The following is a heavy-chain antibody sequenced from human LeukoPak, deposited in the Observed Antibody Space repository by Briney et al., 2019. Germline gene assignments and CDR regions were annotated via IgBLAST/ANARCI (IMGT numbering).Heavy chain of an antibody. Sequence: SETLSLTCTVSGGSISNYYWSWIRQPAGKGLEWIGRIYSSGSTNYNPSLKSRVTISVDTSKNQFSLKVSSVTAADTAVYYCARAPMVRGVIDYWGQGTLVTVSS. V-gene: IGHV4-4*07. J-gene: IGHJ4*02. CDR1: GGSISNYY. CDR2: IYSSGST. CDR3: ARAPMVRGVIDY. D-gene: IGHD3-10*01.